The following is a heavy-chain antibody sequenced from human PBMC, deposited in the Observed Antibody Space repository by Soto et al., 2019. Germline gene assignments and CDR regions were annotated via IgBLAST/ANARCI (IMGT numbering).Heavy chain of an antibody. CDR2: IWYDGSNK. Sequence: GGSLRLSCAASGFTFSSYCMHWVRQAPGKGLEWVAVIWYDGSNKYYADSVKGRFTISRDNSKNTLYLQMNSLRAEDTAVYYCARSTQRDAFDIWGQGTMVTVSS. CDR1: GFTFSSYC. V-gene: IGHV3-33*01. J-gene: IGHJ3*02. CDR3: ARSTQRDAFDI.